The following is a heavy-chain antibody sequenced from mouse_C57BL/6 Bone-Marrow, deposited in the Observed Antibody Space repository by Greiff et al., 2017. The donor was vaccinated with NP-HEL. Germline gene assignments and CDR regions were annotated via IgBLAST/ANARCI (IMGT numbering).Heavy chain of an antibody. CDR1: GYTFTSYG. V-gene: IGHV1-81*01. Sequence: VQLQQSGAELARPGASVKLSCKASGYTFTSYGISWVKQRTGQGLAWIGEIYPRSGNTYYNEKFKGQAPLPAYKSSSTAYMGLRSLTSEDSAVYFCARGSITTVVATTPLYYFDYWGQGTTLTVSS. CDR3: ARGSITTVVATTPLYYFDY. J-gene: IGHJ2*01. CDR2: IYPRSGNT. D-gene: IGHD1-1*01.